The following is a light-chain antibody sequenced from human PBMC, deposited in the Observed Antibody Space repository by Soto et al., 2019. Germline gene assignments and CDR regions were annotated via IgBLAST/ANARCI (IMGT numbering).Light chain of an antibody. CDR2: GAS. CDR3: KQYDDWLRLT. J-gene: IGKJ4*01. V-gene: IGKV3D-15*01. CDR1: QSVNIY. Sequence: ESVLPQSTATLSVSPGERATLSCRASQSVNIYLAWYQQKPGQAPRLLIFGASYRATGIPARFSGSGSGTEFNLTISSLQSEDFAVYFCKQYDDWLRLTFGGGTKVDIK.